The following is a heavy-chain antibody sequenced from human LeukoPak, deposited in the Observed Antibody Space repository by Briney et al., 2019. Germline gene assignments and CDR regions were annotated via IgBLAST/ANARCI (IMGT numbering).Heavy chain of an antibody. V-gene: IGHV4-59*01. CDR2: VYYSGST. CDR3: ARETSQKGAHYMDV. CDR1: GGSISYYY. J-gene: IGHJ6*03. D-gene: IGHD3-16*01. Sequence: SETLSLTCTVSGGSISYYYWSWIRQPPGKGLQWIGYVYYSGSTNYNPSLKSRVTISVDTSKNQFSLKLSSVTAADTAVYYCARETSQKGAHYMDVWGKGTTVTISS.